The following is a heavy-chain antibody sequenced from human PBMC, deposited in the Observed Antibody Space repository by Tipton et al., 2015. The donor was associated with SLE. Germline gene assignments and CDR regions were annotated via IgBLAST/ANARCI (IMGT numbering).Heavy chain of an antibody. D-gene: IGHD4-23*01. CDR1: GGSISSGSYY. V-gene: IGHV4-61*02. CDR2: IYTSGST. J-gene: IGHJ4*02. CDR3: ASGAVVSPFDY. Sequence: TLSLTCPVSGGSISSGSYYWSWIRQPAGKGLEWIGRIYTSGSTNYNPSLKSRVTISVDTSKNQFSLKLSSATAADTAVYYCASGAVVSPFDYWGQGTLVTVSS.